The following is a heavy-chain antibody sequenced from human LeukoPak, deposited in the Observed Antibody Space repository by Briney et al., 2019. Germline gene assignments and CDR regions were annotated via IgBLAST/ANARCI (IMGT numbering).Heavy chain of an antibody. CDR1: GGSISSGGYY. J-gene: IGHJ4*02. CDR3: ARDEVRGDFWSGYREY. V-gene: IGHV4-31*03. Sequence: SETLSLTCTVSGGSISSGGYYWSWIRQHPGKGLEWIGYIYYSGSTYYNPSLKSRVTISVDTSKNQFSLKLSSVTAADTAVYYCARDEVRGDFWSGYREYWGQGTLVTVSS. D-gene: IGHD3-3*01. CDR2: IYYSGST.